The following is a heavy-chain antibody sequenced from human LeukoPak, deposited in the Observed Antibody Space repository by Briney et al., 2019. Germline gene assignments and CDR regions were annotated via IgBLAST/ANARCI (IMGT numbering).Heavy chain of an antibody. CDR1: GFTFSIHG. V-gene: IGHV3-48*02. CDR3: ARVGRGVYGMDV. Sequence: PGGSLRLSCAASGFTFSIHGMNWVRQAPGKGLEWVSYIINSGGTVYYTDSVQGRFTISRDNARNSLFLQMSSLRDEDTAVYCCARVGRGVYGMDVWGQGTTVTVSS. J-gene: IGHJ6*02. D-gene: IGHD3-10*01. CDR2: IINSGGTV.